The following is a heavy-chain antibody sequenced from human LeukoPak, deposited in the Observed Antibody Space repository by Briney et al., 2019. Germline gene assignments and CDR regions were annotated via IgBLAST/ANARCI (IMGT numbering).Heavy chain of an antibody. CDR2: INHSGST. CDR3: ASRGYRDY. D-gene: IGHD5-18*01. Sequence: SETLSLTCAVYGGSLSGYYWSWIRQPPGKGLEWIGEINHSGSTNYNPSLKSRVTISVDTSKNQFSLKLSSVTAADTAVYYCASRGYRDYWGQGTLVTVSS. J-gene: IGHJ4*02. CDR1: GGSLSGYY. V-gene: IGHV4-34*01.